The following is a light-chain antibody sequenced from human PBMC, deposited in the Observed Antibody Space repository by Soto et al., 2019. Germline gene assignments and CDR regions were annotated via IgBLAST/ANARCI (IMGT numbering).Light chain of an antibody. CDR3: QHYNSYSEA. Sequence: DIQMTQSPSTLSASVGDRVSITCRASQSISNYLAWYQQKPGKAPKVVIYDASSLESGVPSRFSGTGSGTEFTLTISTLQPDDFATYYCQHYNSYSEAFGQGTKVELK. CDR1: QSISNY. V-gene: IGKV1-5*01. CDR2: DAS. J-gene: IGKJ1*01.